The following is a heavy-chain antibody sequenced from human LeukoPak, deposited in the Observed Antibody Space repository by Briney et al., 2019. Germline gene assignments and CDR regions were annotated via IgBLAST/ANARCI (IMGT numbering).Heavy chain of an antibody. CDR3: ARGRIAAAGTRADYYYYGMDV. Sequence: GASVKVSCKASGGTLSSYAISWVRQAPGQGLEWMGGIIPIFGTANYAQKFQGRVTITADESTSTAYMELSSLRSKDTAVYYCARGRIAAAGTRADYYYYGMDVWGQGTTVTVSS. CDR2: IIPIFGTA. CDR1: GGTLSSYA. V-gene: IGHV1-69*01. J-gene: IGHJ6*02. D-gene: IGHD6-13*01.